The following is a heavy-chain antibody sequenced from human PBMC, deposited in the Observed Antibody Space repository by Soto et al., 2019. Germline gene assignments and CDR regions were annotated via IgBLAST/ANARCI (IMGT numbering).Heavy chain of an antibody. Sequence: QLQLQESGSGLVKPSQTLSLTCAVSGGSIRSGGDSWIWIRQPPGKDLEWIGYIYHYGNAYYNPSLKSRVTISVDRSKNQFSLQLTSVTAADTAVYYCARRVSASAGSWFDPWGQGTLVTVSS. CDR2: IYHYGNA. J-gene: IGHJ5*02. D-gene: IGHD3-3*01. CDR1: GGSIRSGGDS. V-gene: IGHV4-30-2*01. CDR3: ARRVSASAGSWFDP.